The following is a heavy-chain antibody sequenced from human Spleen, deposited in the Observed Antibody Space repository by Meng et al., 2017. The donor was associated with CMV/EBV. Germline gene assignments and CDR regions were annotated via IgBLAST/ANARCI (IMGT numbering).Heavy chain of an antibody. Sequence: SETLSLTCTVSGGSIRSGGYYWSWIRQHPGKGLEWIGYINYSGSTNYNPSLKSRVTISADTSKNQFSLKLNSVTAADTAVYYCAKDVQGSGIPGGYGMDVWGQGTTVTVSS. J-gene: IGHJ6*02. CDR2: INYSGST. D-gene: IGHD3-10*01. CDR3: AKDVQGSGIPGGYGMDV. CDR1: GGSIRSGGYY. V-gene: IGHV4-31*03.